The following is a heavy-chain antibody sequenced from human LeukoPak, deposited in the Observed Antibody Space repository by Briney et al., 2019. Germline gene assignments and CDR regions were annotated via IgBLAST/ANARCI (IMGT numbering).Heavy chain of an antibody. CDR1: GDSISSSNYY. Sequence: NPSETLSLTCTVSGDSISSSNYYWGWIRQPPGKGLEWIASIYYSGSTYYNPSLKSRVTISVDTSKNQFSLKLSSVTAADTAVYYCARQVMVRHWFDPWGQGTLVTVSS. J-gene: IGHJ5*02. CDR2: IYYSGST. CDR3: ARQVMVRHWFDP. D-gene: IGHD3-16*01. V-gene: IGHV4-39*01.